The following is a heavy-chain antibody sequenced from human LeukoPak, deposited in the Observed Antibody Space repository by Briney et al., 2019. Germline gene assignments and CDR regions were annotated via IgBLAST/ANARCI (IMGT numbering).Heavy chain of an antibody. J-gene: IGHJ4*02. CDR3: ARGDCSGGSCYLSLTTIDY. Sequence: ASVKVSCKASGYTFTTYGISWVRQAPGHGLEWMGWISTFNGHTNYAQSRQDRVTMTTDTATSTVYMELSSLTLDDTAVYYCARGDCSGGSCYLSLTTIDYWGQGTLVTVSS. CDR2: ISTFNGHT. CDR1: GYTFTTYG. D-gene: IGHD2-15*01. V-gene: IGHV1-18*01.